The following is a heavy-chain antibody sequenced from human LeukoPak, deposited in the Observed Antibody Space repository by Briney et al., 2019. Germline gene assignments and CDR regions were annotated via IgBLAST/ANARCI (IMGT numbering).Heavy chain of an antibody. CDR1: GGTFSSYA. Sequence: SVKVSCKASGGTFSSYAISWVRQAPGQGLEWMGRIIPIFGTANYAQRFQGRVTITTDESTSTAYMELSSLRSEDTAVYYCARGPSGYSYGYTDYWGQGTLVTVSS. J-gene: IGHJ4*02. CDR3: ARGPSGYSYGYTDY. V-gene: IGHV1-69*05. D-gene: IGHD5-18*01. CDR2: IIPIFGTA.